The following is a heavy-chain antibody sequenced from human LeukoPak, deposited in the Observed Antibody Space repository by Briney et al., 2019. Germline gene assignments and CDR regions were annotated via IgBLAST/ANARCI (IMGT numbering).Heavy chain of an antibody. Sequence: QSGGSLRLSCAASGFTFSSYDMHWVRQAPGKGLEWVAVISYDGSNKYYADSVKGRFTISKDNSKNTLYLQMNSLRAEDTAVYYCAKDRWFGEPQGSFFDYWGQGTLVTVSS. CDR1: GFTFSSYD. V-gene: IGHV3-30*18. CDR3: AKDRWFGEPQGSFFDY. D-gene: IGHD3-10*01. J-gene: IGHJ4*02. CDR2: ISYDGSNK.